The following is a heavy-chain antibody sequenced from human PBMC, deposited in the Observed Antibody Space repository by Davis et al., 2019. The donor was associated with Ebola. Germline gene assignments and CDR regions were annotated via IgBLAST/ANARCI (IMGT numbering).Heavy chain of an antibody. D-gene: IGHD4-17*01. Sequence: PGGSLRLSCAASGFTFSSHSMNWVRQAPGKGLEWVSYIRGSSDTIYYADSVKGRFTISKDNAKNSLYLQMNSLRAEDTAVYYCARERSVTINFWYFDRWGRGTPVTVSS. CDR2: IRGSSDTI. CDR3: ARERSVTINFWYFDR. CDR1: GFTFSSHS. J-gene: IGHJ2*01. V-gene: IGHV3-48*04.